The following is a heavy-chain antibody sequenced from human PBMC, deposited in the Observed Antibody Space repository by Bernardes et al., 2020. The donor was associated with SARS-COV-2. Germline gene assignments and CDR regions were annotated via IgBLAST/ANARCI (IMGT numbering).Heavy chain of an antibody. CDR1: GGSFSGYY. J-gene: IGHJ4*02. CDR2: INHSGST. D-gene: IGHD2-15*01. V-gene: IGHV4-34*01. Sequence: SETLSLTCAVYGGSFSGYYWSWIRQPPGKGLEWIGEINHSGSTNYNPSLKSRVTISVDTSKNQFSLKLSSVTAADTAVYYCARERRYCSGGSCFFPFDYWGQGTLVTVSS. CDR3: ARERRYCSGGSCFFPFDY.